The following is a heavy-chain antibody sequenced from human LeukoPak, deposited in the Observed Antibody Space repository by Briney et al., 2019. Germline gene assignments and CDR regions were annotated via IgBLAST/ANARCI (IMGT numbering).Heavy chain of an antibody. CDR2: ISAYNGNT. V-gene: IGHV1-18*01. D-gene: IGHD6-13*01. J-gene: IGHJ6*03. CDR3: ARALYSSGWYDYYYYYYYMDV. Sequence: ASVKVSCKVSGYTLTELSMHWVRQAPGQGLEWMGWISAYNGNTNYAQKLQGRVTMTTDTSTSTAYMELRSLRSDDTAVYYCARALYSSGWYDYYYYYYYMDVWGKGTTVTVSS. CDR1: GYTLTELS.